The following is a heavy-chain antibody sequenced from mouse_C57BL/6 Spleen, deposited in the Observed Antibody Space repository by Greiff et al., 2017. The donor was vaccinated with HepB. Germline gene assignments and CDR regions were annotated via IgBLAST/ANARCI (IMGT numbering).Heavy chain of an antibody. Sequence: VQLKESGGGLVKPGGSLKLSCAASGFTFSDYGMHWVRQAPEKGLEWVAYISSGSSTIYYADTVKGRFTISRDNAKNTLFLQMTSLRSEDTAMYYCARIYYDYEDYYAMDYWGQGTSVTVSS. CDR2: ISSGSSTI. V-gene: IGHV5-17*01. CDR3: ARIYYDYEDYYAMDY. CDR1: GFTFSDYG. D-gene: IGHD2-4*01. J-gene: IGHJ4*01.